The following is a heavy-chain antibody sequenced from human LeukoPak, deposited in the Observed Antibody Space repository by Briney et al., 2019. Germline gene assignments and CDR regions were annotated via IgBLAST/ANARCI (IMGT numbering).Heavy chain of an antibody. CDR3: ARQGIAAALAGIEEGWFDP. J-gene: IGHJ5*02. D-gene: IGHD6-13*01. CDR1: GGSISSSSYY. Sequence: SETLSLTCTVSGGSISSSSYYWGWIRPPPGKGLEWIGSIYYSGSTYYNPSLKSRVTISVDTSKNQFSLKLSSVTAADTAVYYCARQGIAAALAGIEEGWFDPWGQGTLVTVSS. V-gene: IGHV4-39*01. CDR2: IYYSGST.